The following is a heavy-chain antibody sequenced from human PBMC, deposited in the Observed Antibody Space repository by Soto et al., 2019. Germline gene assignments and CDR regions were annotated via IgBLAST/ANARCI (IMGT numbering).Heavy chain of an antibody. Sequence: QVQLQESGPGLVKPSGTLSLTCTVSGVSISSHDWWTWVRQPPGKGLEWIGESHQSGNTNYNSSLESRVDISVDKSKNQFSLHLTSVTVANTAMYYCATRDNNKFYWGQGTLVTVSS. V-gene: IGHV4-4*02. CDR2: SHQSGNT. CDR1: GVSISSHDW. J-gene: IGHJ4*02. D-gene: IGHD1-1*01. CDR3: ATRDNNKFY.